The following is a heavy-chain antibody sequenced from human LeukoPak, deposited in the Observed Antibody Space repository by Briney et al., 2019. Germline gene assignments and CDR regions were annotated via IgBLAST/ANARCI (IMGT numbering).Heavy chain of an antibody. D-gene: IGHD5-18*01. Sequence: GESLKISCKGSGYSFTTYWIGWVRQMPGKGLEWMGIIYPGDSDTRYSPSFQGQVTISADKSISTAYLQWSSLRPSDTAMYYCARAPGYSYGKFDYWGQGTLVTVSS. CDR1: GYSFTTYW. CDR3: ARAPGYSYGKFDY. V-gene: IGHV5-51*01. CDR2: IYPGDSDT. J-gene: IGHJ4*02.